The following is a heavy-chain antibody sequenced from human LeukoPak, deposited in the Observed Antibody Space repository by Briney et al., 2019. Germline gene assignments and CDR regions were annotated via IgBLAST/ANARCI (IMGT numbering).Heavy chain of an antibody. J-gene: IGHJ4*02. Sequence: GGSLRLSCAASGFTFSSYSMNWVRQAPGKGLEWVSSISSSSSYIYYADSVKGRFTISRDNAKNSLYLQMNSLRAEDTAVYYCARDLRPRAGADYWGQGTLVTVSS. D-gene: IGHD4-17*01. CDR3: ARDLRPRAGADY. CDR2: ISSSSSYI. CDR1: GFTFSSYS. V-gene: IGHV3-21*01.